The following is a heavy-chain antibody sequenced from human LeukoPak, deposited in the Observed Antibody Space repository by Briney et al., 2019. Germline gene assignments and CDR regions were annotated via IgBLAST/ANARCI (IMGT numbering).Heavy chain of an antibody. CDR1: GVSFSAYW. D-gene: IGHD2-2*01. CDR3: ARDWVPAAPQTTNWFDP. CDR2: INSDGSST. J-gene: IGHJ5*02. Sequence: PGGSLRLSCAASGVSFSAYWMHWVRQAPGKGLVWVSHINSDGSSTYYADSVKGRFTISRDNAKNTLYLQMNSLRAEDTAVYYCARDWVPAAPQTTNWFDPWGQGTLVIV. V-gene: IGHV3-74*01.